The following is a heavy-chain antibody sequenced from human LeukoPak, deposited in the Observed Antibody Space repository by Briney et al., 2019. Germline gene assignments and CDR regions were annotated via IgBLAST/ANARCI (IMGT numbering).Heavy chain of an antibody. CDR1: GFTFSIYG. CDR2: ISSDGTSK. CDR3: VKALYGAGSYYDPNFGY. D-gene: IGHD3-10*01. J-gene: IGHJ4*02. Sequence: PGGSLRLSRAASGFTFSIYGMHWVRQAPGKRLGWVADISSDGTSKYTAHSVKGRFSISRDNSKNTLYLQMNRLRADDTAVYYCVKALYGAGSYYDPNFGYWGQGTLVTVS. V-gene: IGHV3-30*18.